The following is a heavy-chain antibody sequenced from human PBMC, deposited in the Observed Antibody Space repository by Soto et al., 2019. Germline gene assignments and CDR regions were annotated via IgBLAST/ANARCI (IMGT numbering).Heavy chain of an antibody. V-gene: IGHV3-23*01. CDR3: ASSPTAYSSSWYYFDY. CDR1: GFTFSSYA. D-gene: IGHD6-13*01. J-gene: IGHJ4*02. Sequence: GSLRLSCAASGFTFSSYAMSWVRQAPGKGLEWVSAISGSGGSTYYADSVKGRFTISRDNSKNTLYLQMNSLSAEDTAVYYCASSPTAYSSSWYYFDYWGQGTLVTVSS. CDR2: ISGSGGST.